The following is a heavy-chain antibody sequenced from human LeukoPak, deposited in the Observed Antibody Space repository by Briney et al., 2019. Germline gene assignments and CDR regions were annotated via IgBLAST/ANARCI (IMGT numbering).Heavy chain of an antibody. V-gene: IGHV3-30*18. CDR1: GLTFSSYG. J-gene: IGHJ4*02. CDR2: ISYDGSNK. Sequence: GGSLRLSCAASGLTFSSYGMHWVRQAPGKGLEWVAAISYDGSNKYYADSVKGRFTISRDNSKNALYLQMNSLRAEDTAVYYCAKDSWFGELAPYYFDYWGQGTLVTVSS. CDR3: AKDSWFGELAPYYFDY. D-gene: IGHD3-10*01.